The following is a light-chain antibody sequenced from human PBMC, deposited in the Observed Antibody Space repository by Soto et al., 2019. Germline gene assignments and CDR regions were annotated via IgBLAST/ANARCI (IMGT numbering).Light chain of an antibody. CDR3: LQSNTWPYT. CDR2: LSS. J-gene: IGKJ2*01. CDR1: QSVGPY. V-gene: IGKV3-15*01. Sequence: IVMTQSPATLSVSPGERATLSCRASQSVGPYLAWYNHKPGQAPRLLIYLSSTGAPGIPARFSGSGSGTEFTLTISSLQSEDSGIYYCLQSNTWPYTFGQGTELEI.